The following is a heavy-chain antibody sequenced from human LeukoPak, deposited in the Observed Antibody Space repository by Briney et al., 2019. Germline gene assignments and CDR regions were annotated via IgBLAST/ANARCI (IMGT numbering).Heavy chain of an antibody. CDR3: ARHPYSSGWFDP. CDR1: GGSFSGYY. Sequence: PSETLSLTCAVYGGSFSGYYWSWIRQPPGKGLEWIGEINHSGSTNYNPSLKSRVTISVDTSKNQFSLKLSSVTAADTAVYYCARHPYSSGWFDPWGQGTLVTVSS. J-gene: IGHJ5*02. V-gene: IGHV4-34*01. D-gene: IGHD2-21*01. CDR2: INHSGST.